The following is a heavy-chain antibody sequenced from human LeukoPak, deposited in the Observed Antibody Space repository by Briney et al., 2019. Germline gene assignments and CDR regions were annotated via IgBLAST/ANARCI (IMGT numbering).Heavy chain of an antibody. CDR1: GGSIRSSSYY. V-gene: IGHV4-39*07. Sequence: KPSETLSLTCIVTGGSIRSSSYYWGWIRQPPGRGLEWIGSIYYSGSTYYNPSLKSRVAISVDTSKNQFSLKLSSVTAADTAVYYCARGMATINFDYWGQGTLVTVSS. D-gene: IGHD5-24*01. CDR3: ARGMATINFDY. CDR2: IYYSGST. J-gene: IGHJ4*02.